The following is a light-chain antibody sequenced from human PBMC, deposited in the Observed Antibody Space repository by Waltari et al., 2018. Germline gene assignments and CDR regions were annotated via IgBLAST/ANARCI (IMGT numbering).Light chain of an antibody. J-gene: IGLJ1*01. CDR2: EFS. Sequence: QSALTQPPSASGSPGQSVTISCTGTSRAVGGYNYVSWYQQHPGKAPELILYEFSKRPSGVPDRFSGSKSGNTASLTVSGLQAEDEADYYCSSCDDRSRYVFGSGTKVTVL. CDR1: SRAVGGYNY. CDR3: SSCDDRSRYV. V-gene: IGLV2-8*01.